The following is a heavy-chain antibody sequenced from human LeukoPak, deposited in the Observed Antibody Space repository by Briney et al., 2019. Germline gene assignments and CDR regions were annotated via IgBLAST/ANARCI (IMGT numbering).Heavy chain of an antibody. Sequence: SGTLSLTCAVSGGSISSSNWWSWVRQPPGKGLEWIGEIYHSGSTNYNPSLKSRVTISVDKSKNQFSLKLSSVTAADTAVYYCARGGSPYYYGSGSTARAIDYWGQGTLVTVSS. V-gene: IGHV4-4*02. CDR3: ARGGSPYYYGSGSTARAIDY. D-gene: IGHD3-10*01. CDR1: GGSISSSNW. J-gene: IGHJ4*02. CDR2: IYHSGST.